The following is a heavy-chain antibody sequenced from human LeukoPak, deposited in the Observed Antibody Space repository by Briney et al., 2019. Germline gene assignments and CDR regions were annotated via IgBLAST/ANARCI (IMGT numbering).Heavy chain of an antibody. CDR3: ARERYCSSTSCYRDFDY. J-gene: IGHJ4*02. CDR2: ISSSSGYI. CDR1: GFTFSSHS. V-gene: IGHV3-21*01. D-gene: IGHD2-2*01. Sequence: GGSLRLSCAASGFTFSSHSMKWVRQAPGKGLEWVSSISSSSGYIYYADSVKGRFTISRDNAKNSLYLQMNSLRAEDTAVYYCARERYCSSTSCYRDFDYWGQGTLVTVSS.